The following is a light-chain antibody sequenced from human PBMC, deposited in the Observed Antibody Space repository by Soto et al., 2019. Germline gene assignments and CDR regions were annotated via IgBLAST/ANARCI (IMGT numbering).Light chain of an antibody. V-gene: IGKV3-20*01. CDR3: QQYEA. CDR2: GAS. Sequence: EIVLTQSPGTLSLSPGERATLSCRASQRVSSSDFAWYQQKPGQAPRLLIYGASRRATDIPDRFTGSGSGTDFTITITRLEPEDFAVYYCQQYEAFGQGTKLEIK. J-gene: IGKJ2*01. CDR1: QRVSSSD.